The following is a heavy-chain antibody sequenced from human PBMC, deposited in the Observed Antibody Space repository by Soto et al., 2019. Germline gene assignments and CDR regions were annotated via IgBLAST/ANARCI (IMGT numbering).Heavy chain of an antibody. CDR1: GYTFTSYD. D-gene: IGHD1-26*01. Sequence: ASVKVSCKASGYTFTSYDANWVRLAPGQGLEWMGWMNPNSGSTDYAQKSQGRVTMTRNISISTAYMEPSSLRSEDTAVYYCASRVGATSFDFDYWGQGTLVTVSS. CDR2: MNPNSGST. CDR3: ASRVGATSFDFDY. V-gene: IGHV1-8*01. J-gene: IGHJ4*02.